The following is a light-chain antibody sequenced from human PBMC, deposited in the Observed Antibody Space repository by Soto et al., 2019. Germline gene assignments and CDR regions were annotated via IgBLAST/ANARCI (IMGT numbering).Light chain of an antibody. J-gene: IGKJ4*01. V-gene: IGKV1-33*01. CDR2: DAF. CDR1: QDINSY. CDR3: QQSDKLPLT. Sequence: DIQMTQSPSSLSASVGDRVTITCQASQDINSYLAWYQQKPGKAPKFLIFDAFNLETGVPSRFSGSGSGTDFTFTISNLQHEDVETYYCQQSDKLPLTLGGGTKVDIK.